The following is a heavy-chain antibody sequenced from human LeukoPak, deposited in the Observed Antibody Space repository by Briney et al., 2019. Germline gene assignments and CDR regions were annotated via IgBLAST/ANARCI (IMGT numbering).Heavy chain of an antibody. CDR1: GYTFTSYG. CDR2: ISAYNGNT. J-gene: IGHJ4*02. D-gene: IGHD3-9*01. CDR3: ARESPDYDILTGYDY. Sequence: GASVKVSCKASGYTFTSYGISWVRQAPGQGLEWMGWISAYNGNTNYAQELQGRVTMTTDTSTSTAYMELRSLRSDDTAVYYCARESPDYDILTGYDYWGQGTLVTVSS. V-gene: IGHV1-18*01.